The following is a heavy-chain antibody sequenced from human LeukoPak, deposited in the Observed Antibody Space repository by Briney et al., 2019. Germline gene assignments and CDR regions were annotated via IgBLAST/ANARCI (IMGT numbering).Heavy chain of an antibody. V-gene: IGHV4-39*01. Sequence: PSETLSLTCTVSGGSISSSSYYWGWIRQPPGKGLEWIGSIYYSGSTYYNPSLKSRVTISVDTSKNQFSLKLSSVTAADTAVYYCASAVAAYYGMDVWGQGTTVTVSS. CDR3: ASAVAAYYGMDV. D-gene: IGHD6-13*01. CDR2: IYYSGST. J-gene: IGHJ6*02. CDR1: GGSISSSSYY.